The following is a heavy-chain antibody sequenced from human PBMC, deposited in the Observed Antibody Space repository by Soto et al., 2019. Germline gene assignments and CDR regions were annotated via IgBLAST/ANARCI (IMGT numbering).Heavy chain of an antibody. CDR1: GGSISSGDYY. D-gene: IGHD3-9*01. CDR3: ARVDILTGYYNHDY. CDR2: IYYSGST. J-gene: IGHJ4*02. Sequence: SETLSLTCTVSGGSISSGDYYWSWIRQPPGKGLEWIGYIYYSGSTYYNPSLKSRVTISVDTSKNQFSLKLSSVTAADTAVYYCARVDILTGYYNHDYWGQGTLVTVSS. V-gene: IGHV4-30-4*01.